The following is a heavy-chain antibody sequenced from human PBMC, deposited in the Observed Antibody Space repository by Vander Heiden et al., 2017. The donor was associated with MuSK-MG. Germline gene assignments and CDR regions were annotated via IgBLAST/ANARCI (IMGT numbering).Heavy chain of an antibody. CDR1: GFTFSNYA. V-gene: IGHV3-30*04. J-gene: IGHJ4*02. CDR2: ISYDGSNK. CDR3: AKGSDYCSSGSCYLDY. Sequence: QVQLVEPGGGVVHPGRSLRPLCTASGFTFSNYAMHCVRQAPGKGLQWVAVISYDGSNKYYADSVKGRFTISRDNSKNRMYLQMNSLRAEDTAVYYCAKGSDYCSSGSCYLDYWGQGTLVTVSS. D-gene: IGHD2-15*01.